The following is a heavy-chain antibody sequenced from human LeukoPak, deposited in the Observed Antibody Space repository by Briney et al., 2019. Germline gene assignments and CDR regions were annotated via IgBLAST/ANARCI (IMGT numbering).Heavy chain of an antibody. Sequence: GGSLRLSWAASGFTFSSYWMNWVRQAPGKGLEWVANIKEDGSEKHYVDSVKGRFSISRDNAKNLLYLQMNSLRAEDTAVYYCATKDGGYVGYFDYWGQGTLVTVSS. D-gene: IGHD5-12*01. V-gene: IGHV3-7*01. CDR1: GFTFSSYW. CDR2: IKEDGSEK. CDR3: ATKDGGYVGYFDY. J-gene: IGHJ4*02.